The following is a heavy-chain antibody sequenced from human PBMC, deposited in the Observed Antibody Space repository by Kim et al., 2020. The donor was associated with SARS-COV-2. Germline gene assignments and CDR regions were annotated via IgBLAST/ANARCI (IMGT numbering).Heavy chain of an antibody. D-gene: IGHD6-19*01. V-gene: IGHV4-39*01. CDR2: IYYSGST. CDR3: VRRVWLGSVWY. CDR1: GGSITSSSYY. J-gene: IGHJ4*02. Sequence: SETLSLTCTVSGGSITSSSYYWGWIRQPPGKGLEWIGSIYYSGSTYYNPSLKSRVTISVDTSKNQFSLKLSSVTAADTAVYYCVRRVWLGSVWYWGQGTL.